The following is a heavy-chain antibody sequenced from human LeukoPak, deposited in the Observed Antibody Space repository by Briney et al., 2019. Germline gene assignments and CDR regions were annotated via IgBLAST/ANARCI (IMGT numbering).Heavy chain of an antibody. J-gene: IGHJ6*02. D-gene: IGHD1-26*01. CDR2: ISSSGTYV. CDR3: ARDQRVVGATFYYYYGMDV. CDR1: GFTFSSYS. V-gene: IGHV3-21*01. Sequence: GGSLRLSCAASGFTFSSYSMNWVRQAPGKGLEWVSSISSSGTYVYYADSVKGRFTISRDNAKNSLYLQMNSLRAEDTAVYYCARDQRVVGATFYYYYGMDVWGQGTTVTVSS.